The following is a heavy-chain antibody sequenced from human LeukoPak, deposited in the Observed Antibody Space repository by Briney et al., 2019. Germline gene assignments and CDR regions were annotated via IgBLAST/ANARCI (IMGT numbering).Heavy chain of an antibody. CDR3: RRESWRNSSGLRIAFNI. CDR1: GGSISSYY. CDR2: IYTSGST. Sequence: SETLSLTCTVSGGSISSYYWSWIRQPAGKGLEWIGRIYTSGSTNYNPSLKSRVTMSVDTSKNQFSLKLSSVTAADTAVYYCRRESWRNSSGLRIAFNIWGQGTMLTVSS. D-gene: IGHD6-19*01. J-gene: IGHJ3*02. V-gene: IGHV4-4*07.